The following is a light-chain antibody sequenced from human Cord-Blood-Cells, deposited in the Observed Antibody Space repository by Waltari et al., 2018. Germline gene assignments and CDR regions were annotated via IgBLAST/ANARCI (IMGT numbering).Light chain of an antibody. CDR1: QSLVYSDGNTY. CDR2: KVS. V-gene: IGKV2-30*01. J-gene: IGKJ2*01. Sequence: DVVMTQSPLSLPVTLGQPASISCRSSQSLVYSDGNTYLNWFLQRPGQSPRRLIYKVSNRDSGVPDRFSGSGSGTDFTLKISRVEAEDVGVYYCMQGTHWPTFGQGTKLEIK. CDR3: MQGTHWPT.